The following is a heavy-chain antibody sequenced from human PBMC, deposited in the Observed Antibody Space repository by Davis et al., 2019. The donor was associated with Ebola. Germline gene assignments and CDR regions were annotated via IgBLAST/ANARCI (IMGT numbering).Heavy chain of an antibody. D-gene: IGHD4-17*01. CDR1: GFTFSRHF. Sequence: GGSLRLSCAASGFTFSRHFMSWVRQAPGKGLECVSVIFTNGDTYYADSVKGRFAISRDNSKNTLYLQMTTLRAEDTAVYYCARVSSTVTTGWFDPWGQGTLVTVSS. J-gene: IGHJ5*02. CDR3: ARVSSTVTTGWFDP. V-gene: IGHV3-66*01. CDR2: IFTNGDT.